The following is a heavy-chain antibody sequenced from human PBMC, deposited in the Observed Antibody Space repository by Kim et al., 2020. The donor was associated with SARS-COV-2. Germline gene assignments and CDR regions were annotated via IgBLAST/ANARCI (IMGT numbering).Heavy chain of an antibody. CDR2: TNQDGSEK. D-gene: IGHD3-3*01. V-gene: IGHV3-7*03. J-gene: IGHJ4*02. CDR3: ARGFIYNTMNNRFDF. Sequence: GGSLRLSCAASGFTFNSHWMSWVRQAPGKGLEWVAHTNQDGSEKYYVDSVKGRFTISRDNAQNSLYLQMNSLRAEDTAVYYCARGFIYNTMNNRFDFWGQGTLVAVSS. CDR1: GFTFNSHW.